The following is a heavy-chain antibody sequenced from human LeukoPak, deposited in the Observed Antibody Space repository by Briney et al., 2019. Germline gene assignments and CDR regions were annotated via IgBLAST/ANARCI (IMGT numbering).Heavy chain of an antibody. CDR2: IIPIFGTA. V-gene: IGHV1-69*05. CDR3: ARGGIVVVPAAFDP. CDR1: GGTFSSYA. J-gene: IGHJ5*02. D-gene: IGHD2-2*01. Sequence: SVNVSCKASGGTFSSYAISWVRQAPGQGLEWMGGIIPIFGTANYAQKFQGRVTITTDESTSTAYMELSSLRSEDTAVYYCARGGIVVVPAAFDPWGQGTLVTVSS.